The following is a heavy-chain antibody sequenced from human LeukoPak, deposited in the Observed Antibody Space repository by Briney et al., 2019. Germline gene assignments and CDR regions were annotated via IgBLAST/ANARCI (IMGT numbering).Heavy chain of an antibody. CDR2: IYYSGRT. V-gene: IGHV4-39*02. D-gene: IGHD3-10*01. CDR3: ARPDSGKSSLDY. Sequence: PSETLSLTCTVSGGSISSSIYYWGWIRQPPGKGLEWIGSIYYSGRTYYNPALKSRVTMSIDTSKNHFSLKLSSVTAADTAVYYCARPDSGKSSLDYWGQGTLVTVSS. J-gene: IGHJ4*02. CDR1: GGSISSSIYY.